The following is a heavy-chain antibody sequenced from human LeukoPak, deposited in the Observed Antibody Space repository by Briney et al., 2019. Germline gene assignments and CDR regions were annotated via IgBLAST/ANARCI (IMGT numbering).Heavy chain of an antibody. J-gene: IGHJ4*02. CDR1: GFSFSSYW. Sequence: GGALRLSCAASGFSFSSYWMTWVRPAPGRGLEFVANIRGDGNEKYYMDSMKGRLTISRDNAKNSLFLQMSGLRAEDTAVYYCMTELLGYRGQGTLVTVSS. V-gene: IGHV3-7*03. CDR2: IRGDGNEK. D-gene: IGHD1-14*01. CDR3: MTELLGY.